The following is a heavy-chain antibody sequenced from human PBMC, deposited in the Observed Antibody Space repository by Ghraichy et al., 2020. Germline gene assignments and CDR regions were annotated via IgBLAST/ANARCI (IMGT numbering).Heavy chain of an antibody. CDR1: GYTFSKYG. CDR2: INAHDGNT. D-gene: IGHD3-3*01. Sequence: ASVKVSCKASGYTFSKYGLTWVRQAPGQGLEWMGWINAHDGNTYHAQTTQGRVTLTTDTSTNTGYMELRNLTSDDTAVYYCARESHNFWSGLDVWGQGTTVTVSS. V-gene: IGHV1-18*01. CDR3: ARESHNFWSGLDV. J-gene: IGHJ6*02.